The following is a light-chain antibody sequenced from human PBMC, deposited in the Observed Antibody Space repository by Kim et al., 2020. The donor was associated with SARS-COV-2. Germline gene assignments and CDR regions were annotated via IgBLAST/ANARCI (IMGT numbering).Light chain of an antibody. J-gene: IGKJ4*01. Sequence: SGVPSRFSGSGSGTDFTLTIDSLQPEDFASYYCQQRFGTPRSFGGGTKVDIK. V-gene: IGKV1-39*01. CDR3: QQRFGTPRS.